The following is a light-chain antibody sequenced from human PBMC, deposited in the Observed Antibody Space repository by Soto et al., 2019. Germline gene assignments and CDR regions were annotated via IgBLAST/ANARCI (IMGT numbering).Light chain of an antibody. Sequence: MTQPRATMSPSAKKKLTITSRASQSVKKWLGWYQQKPGKAPKLLIYDASSLESGVPARFSGSGSGTEFTLTISSLQPDDFATYYCQQYDSYRGTFGQGTKVDI. CDR1: QSVKKW. J-gene: IGKJ1*01. CDR3: QQYDSYRGT. V-gene: IGKV1-5*01. CDR2: DAS.